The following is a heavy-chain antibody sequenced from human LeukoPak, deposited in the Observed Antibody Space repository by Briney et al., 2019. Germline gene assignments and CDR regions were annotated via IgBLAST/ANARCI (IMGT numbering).Heavy chain of an antibody. J-gene: IGHJ5*02. CDR1: GYTLTALS. D-gene: IGHD6-6*01. V-gene: IGHV1-24*01. Sequence: GASVKVSCKVSGYTLTALSMHWVRQAPGKGLEWMGGFDPEDGETIYAQKFQGRVTMTEDTSTDTAYMELSSLRSEDTAVYYCAGRSSSGDWFDPWGQGTLVTVSS. CDR2: FDPEDGET. CDR3: AGRSSSGDWFDP.